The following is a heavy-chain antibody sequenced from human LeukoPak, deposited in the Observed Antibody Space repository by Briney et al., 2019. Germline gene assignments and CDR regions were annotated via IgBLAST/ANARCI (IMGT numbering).Heavy chain of an antibody. CDR2: INSGSGTT. CDR3: AKGSAGAGSYRPFDY. D-gene: IGHD3-10*01. Sequence: GGSLRLSCAASGFIFSSAVMSWVRQAPGKELEWVSAINSGSGTTYAESVKGRFIISRDNSRNTLYLQMNTLRAEDTAVYYCAKGSAGAGSYRPFDYWGQGTLVTVSS. CDR1: GFIFSSAV. J-gene: IGHJ4*02. V-gene: IGHV3-23*01.